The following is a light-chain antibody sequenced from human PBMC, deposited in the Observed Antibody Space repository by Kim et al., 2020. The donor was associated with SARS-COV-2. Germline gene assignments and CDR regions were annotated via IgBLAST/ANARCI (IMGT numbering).Light chain of an antibody. Sequence: SLAPGERATLSCRASQSVSSYLAGYQQNPGQAPRLLIYDASNRATGIPARFSGSGSGTDFTLTISSLEPEDFAVYYCQQRSNWPTFGQGTRLEIK. CDR2: DAS. CDR1: QSVSSY. V-gene: IGKV3-11*01. CDR3: QQRSNWPT. J-gene: IGKJ5*01.